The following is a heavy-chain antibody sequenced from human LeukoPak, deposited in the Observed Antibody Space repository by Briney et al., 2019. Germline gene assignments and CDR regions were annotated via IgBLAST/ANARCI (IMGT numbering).Heavy chain of an antibody. CDR3: ARDRRVLLWFGLDY. V-gene: IGHV3-33*08. Sequence: PGGSLRLSCAASGFTFSSYAMSWVRQAAGKGLEWVAVIWYDGSNKYYADSVKGRFTISRDNSKNTLYLQMNSLRAEDTAVYYCARDRRVLLWFGLDYWGQGTLVTVSS. D-gene: IGHD3-10*01. CDR2: IWYDGSNK. J-gene: IGHJ4*02. CDR1: GFTFSSYA.